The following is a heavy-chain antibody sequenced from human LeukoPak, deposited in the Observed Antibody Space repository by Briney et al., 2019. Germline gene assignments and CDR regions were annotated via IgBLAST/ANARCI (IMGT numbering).Heavy chain of an antibody. V-gene: IGHV1-69*13. CDR2: IIPIFGTA. CDR3: ARLMAYYFDY. D-gene: IGHD2-8*01. Sequence: ASVEVSCKASGGTFSSYAISWVRQAPGQGLEWMGGIIPIFGTANYAQKFQGRVTITADESTSTAYMELSSLRSEDTAVYYCARLMAYYFDYWGQGTLVTVSS. CDR1: GGTFSSYA. J-gene: IGHJ4*02.